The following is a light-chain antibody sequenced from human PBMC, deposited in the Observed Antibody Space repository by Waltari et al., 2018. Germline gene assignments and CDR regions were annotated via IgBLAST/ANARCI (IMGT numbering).Light chain of an antibody. CDR2: GAS. J-gene: IGKJ4*01. V-gene: IGKV3-20*01. CDR3: QQYAGSPST. CDR1: QSVRHSN. Sequence: ETVLTQPPGTLSLSPGERATLSCRATQSVRHSNLAWYQQKGGQAPRLLVYGASSRATGIPDRFSGSGSGTDVALSISRLEPEDYGVYCCQQYAGSPSTFGGGTKVEI.